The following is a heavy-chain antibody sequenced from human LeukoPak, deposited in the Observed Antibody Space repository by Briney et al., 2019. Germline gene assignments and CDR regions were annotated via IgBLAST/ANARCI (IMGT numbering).Heavy chain of an antibody. CDR3: ARVGATVTGSDPFDI. Sequence: GESLRLSCVASGFTFNRYSMNWVRQAPGPGLEWVSSISTSSSYIYYADSLKGRFTISRDNARNSLYLEMDSLRVEGTAVYYCARVGATVTGSDPFDIWGQGTIVTVSS. J-gene: IGHJ3*02. CDR2: ISTSSSYI. D-gene: IGHD4-17*01. V-gene: IGHV3-21*01. CDR1: GFTFNRYS.